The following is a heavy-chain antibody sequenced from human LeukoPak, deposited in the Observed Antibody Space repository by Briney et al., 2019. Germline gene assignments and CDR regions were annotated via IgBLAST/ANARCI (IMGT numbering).Heavy chain of an antibody. CDR1: GYTFTSYY. CDR2: INPSGGST. D-gene: IGHD3-3*01. Sequence: ASVKVSCKASGYTFTSYYMHWVRQAPGQGLEWMGIINPSGGSTSCAQKFQGRVTMTRDTSTSTVYMELSSLRSEDTAVYYCARDPMPQYDFWSGYYTDYYYGMDVWGQGTTVTVSS. V-gene: IGHV1-46*01. CDR3: ARDPMPQYDFWSGYYTDYYYGMDV. J-gene: IGHJ6*02.